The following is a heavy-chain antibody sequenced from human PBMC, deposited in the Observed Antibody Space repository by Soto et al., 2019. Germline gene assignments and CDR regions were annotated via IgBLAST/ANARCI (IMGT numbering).Heavy chain of an antibody. J-gene: IGHJ5*02. D-gene: IGHD3-10*01. V-gene: IGHV3-13*01. CDR1: GFTFSSYD. Sequence: EVQLVESGGGLVQPGGSLRLSCAASGFTFSSYDMHWVRQATGKGLEWVSAIGTAGDTYYPGSVKGRFTISRENAKNSFYLQMNSLRAGDTAVYYCARGRPIYYGSGGYWFDPWGQGNLVTVSS. CDR3: ARGRPIYYGSGGYWFDP. CDR2: IGTAGDT.